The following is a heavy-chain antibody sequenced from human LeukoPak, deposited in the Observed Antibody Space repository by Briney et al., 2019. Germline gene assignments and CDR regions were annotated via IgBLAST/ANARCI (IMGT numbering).Heavy chain of an antibody. V-gene: IGHV4-38-2*02. CDR2: IYHSGST. D-gene: IGHD1-1*01. CDR3: ARGNNWNDWFDP. CDR1: GYSISSGYY. Sequence: PSETLSLTCTVSGYSISSGYYWGWIRQPPGKGLEWIGSIYHSGSTYYNPSLKSRVTISVDTSKNPFSLKLSSVTAADTAVYYCARGNNWNDWFDPWGQGTLVTVSS. J-gene: IGHJ5*02.